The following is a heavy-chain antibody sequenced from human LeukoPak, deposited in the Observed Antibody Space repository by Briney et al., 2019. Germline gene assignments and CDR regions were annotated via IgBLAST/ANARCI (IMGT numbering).Heavy chain of an antibody. D-gene: IGHD5-18*01. Sequence: SETLSLTCTVSGGSISSSSYYWGWIRQPPGKGLEWIGSIYYSGSTYYNPSLKSRVTISVDTSKNQFSLKLSSVTAADTAVYYCARVSKTYSYGYLNDYWGQGTLVTVSS. CDR2: IYYSGST. CDR1: GGSISSSSYY. V-gene: IGHV4-39*07. CDR3: ARVSKTYSYGYLNDY. J-gene: IGHJ4*02.